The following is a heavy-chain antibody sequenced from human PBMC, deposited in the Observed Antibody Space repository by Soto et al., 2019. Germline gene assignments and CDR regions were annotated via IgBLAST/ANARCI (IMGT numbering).Heavy chain of an antibody. CDR1: GVTFSTYD. J-gene: IGHJ4*02. D-gene: IGHD6-25*01. V-gene: IGHV3-30*18. Sequence: QVQLVESGGGVVQPGRSLRLSCAASGVTFSTYDMHWVRQAPGKGLEGVAVISSDGSNEYYADSVKGRFTISRDNSTNTLYVQMNSLRAEDTAVYYCAKDLGDSSADDGADYWGQGTLVTVSS. CDR2: ISSDGSNE. CDR3: AKDLGDSSADDGADY.